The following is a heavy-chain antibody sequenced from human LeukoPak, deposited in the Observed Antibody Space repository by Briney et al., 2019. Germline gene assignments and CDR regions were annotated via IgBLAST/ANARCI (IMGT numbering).Heavy chain of an antibody. Sequence: GGSLRLSCVASGFTFSTYGMNWVRQAPGKGLEWVSYISYNSGTMNYADSVRGRFTISRDNARNSLYLQLNSLRAEDTAVYYCARGGASRPDYWGQGTLVTVSS. CDR3: ARGGASRPDY. CDR2: ISYNSGTM. CDR1: GFTFSTYG. V-gene: IGHV3-48*04. D-gene: IGHD1-26*01. J-gene: IGHJ4*02.